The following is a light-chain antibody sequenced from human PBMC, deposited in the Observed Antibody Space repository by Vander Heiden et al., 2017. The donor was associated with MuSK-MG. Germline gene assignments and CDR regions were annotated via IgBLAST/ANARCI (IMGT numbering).Light chain of an antibody. V-gene: IGKV3-20*01. J-gene: IGKJ2*03. CDR2: GAS. CDR3: QQYGSSPLYS. Sequence: EIVLTQSPGTLSFSPGERATLSCRASQSVRSSYLAWYQQKPGQGLRLLMYGASSRATDIPDRFSGSGSGTEFTLTISRLEPEDFAVYYCQQYGSSPLYSFGQGTKLEIK. CDR1: QSVRSSY.